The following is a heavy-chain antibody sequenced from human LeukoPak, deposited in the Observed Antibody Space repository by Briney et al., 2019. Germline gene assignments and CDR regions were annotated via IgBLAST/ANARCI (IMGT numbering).Heavy chain of an antibody. CDR2: ISYDGSNK. CDR3: ARVDILTGYYGNGMDV. Sequence: GRSLRLSCAASGFTFSSYAMHWVRQAPGKGLEWVAVISYDGSNKYYADSVKGRFTISRDNSKNTLYLQMNSLRAEDTAVYYCARVDILTGYYGNGMDVWGKGTTVTASS. J-gene: IGHJ6*04. CDR1: GFTFSSYA. D-gene: IGHD3-9*01. V-gene: IGHV3-30*04.